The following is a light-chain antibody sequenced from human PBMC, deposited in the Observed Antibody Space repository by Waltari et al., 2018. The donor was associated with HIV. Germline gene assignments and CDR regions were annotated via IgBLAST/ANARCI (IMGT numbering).Light chain of an antibody. CDR1: SSNIGADYH. V-gene: IGLV1-40*01. CDR3: QSYDSSLSAWV. J-gene: IGLJ3*02. Sequence: QSVLTQPPSLSGAPGQTVTISCTGTSSNIGADYHVHWYQQLPGTAPKLLIYGNTSRPSGVPDRFYGSKSGTSASLAITGLQADDEAEYYCQSYDSSLSAWVFGGGTKLTVL. CDR2: GNT.